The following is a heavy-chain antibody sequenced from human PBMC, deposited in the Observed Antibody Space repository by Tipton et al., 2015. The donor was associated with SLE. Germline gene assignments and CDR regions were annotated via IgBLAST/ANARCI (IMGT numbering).Heavy chain of an antibody. J-gene: IGHJ4*02. CDR3: AKFEKTTDFYLDS. CDR2: ISGGGGST. Sequence: GSLRLSCATSGFTFSSYALSWVRRAPGKGLEWVSAISGGGGSTYYADFVKGRFSISIDKSKKTLFLQMNGLRVDDTATYYCAKFEKTTDFYLDSWGQGTLVSVSS. CDR1: GFTFSSYA. V-gene: IGHV3-23*01. D-gene: IGHD1/OR15-1a*01.